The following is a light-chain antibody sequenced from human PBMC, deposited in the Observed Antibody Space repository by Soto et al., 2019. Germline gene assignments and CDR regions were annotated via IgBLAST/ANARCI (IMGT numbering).Light chain of an antibody. J-gene: IGLJ2*01. V-gene: IGLV4-69*01. CDR1: SGHSSYT. Sequence: VLTQSPSASAPLGASVKLTCTLSSGHSSYTVAWHQQQPEKGPRYLMHLNSDGSHRKGDGIPDRFSGSSSGAERYLTISSLQSEDEADYYCQTWDPSVVFGGGTQLTVL. CDR2: LNSDGSH. CDR3: QTWDPSVV.